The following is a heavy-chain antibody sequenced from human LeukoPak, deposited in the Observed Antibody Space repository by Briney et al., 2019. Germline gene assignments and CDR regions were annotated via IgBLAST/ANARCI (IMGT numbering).Heavy chain of an antibody. Sequence: SETLSLTCTVSGGSISSSSYYWGWIRQPPGKGLEWIGSIYYSGSTYYNPSLKSRVTISVDTSKNQFSLKLSSVTAADTAVYYCARAMGYSYGLFDYWGQGTLVTVSS. D-gene: IGHD5-18*01. J-gene: IGHJ4*02. CDR1: GGSISSSSYY. CDR2: IYYSGST. CDR3: ARAMGYSYGLFDY. V-gene: IGHV4-39*01.